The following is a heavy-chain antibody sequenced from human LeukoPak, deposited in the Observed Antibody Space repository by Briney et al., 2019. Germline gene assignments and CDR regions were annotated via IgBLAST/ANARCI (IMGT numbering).Heavy chain of an antibody. Sequence: ASVKVSCKASGYTFTSYGISWVRQAPGQELEWMGWISAYNGNTNYAQKLQGRVTMTTDTSTSTAYMELRSLRSDDTAVYYCARERFLELYFYMDVWGKGTTVTVSS. D-gene: IGHD3-3*01. CDR2: ISAYNGNT. CDR1: GYTFTSYG. CDR3: ARERFLELYFYMDV. J-gene: IGHJ6*03. V-gene: IGHV1-18*01.